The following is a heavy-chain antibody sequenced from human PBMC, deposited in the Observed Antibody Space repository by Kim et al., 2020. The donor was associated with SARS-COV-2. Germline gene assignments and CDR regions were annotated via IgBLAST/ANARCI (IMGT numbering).Heavy chain of an antibody. CDR3: AKVGYGSGSPIDY. D-gene: IGHD3-10*01. Sequence: GGSLRLSCAASGFTFDDYAMHWVRQAPGKGLEWVSGISWNSGSIGYADSVKGRFTISRDNAKNSLYLQMNSLRAEDTALYYCAKVGYGSGSPIDYWGQGTLVTVSS. CDR2: ISWNSGSI. V-gene: IGHV3-9*01. J-gene: IGHJ4*02. CDR1: GFTFDDYA.